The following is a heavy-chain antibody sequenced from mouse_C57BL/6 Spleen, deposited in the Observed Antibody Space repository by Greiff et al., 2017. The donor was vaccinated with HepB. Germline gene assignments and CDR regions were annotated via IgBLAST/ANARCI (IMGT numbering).Heavy chain of an antibody. CDR3: ARGGDYYGSREFAY. J-gene: IGHJ3*01. Sequence: VQLQQSGPGMVKPSQSLSLTCTVTGYSITSGYYWHWIRHFPGNKLEWMGYISYSGSTNYNPSLKSRISITHDTSKNHFFLKLNSVTTEDTATYYCARGGDYYGSREFAYWGQGTLVTVSA. V-gene: IGHV3-1*01. CDR1: GYSITSGYY. D-gene: IGHD1-1*01. CDR2: ISYSGST.